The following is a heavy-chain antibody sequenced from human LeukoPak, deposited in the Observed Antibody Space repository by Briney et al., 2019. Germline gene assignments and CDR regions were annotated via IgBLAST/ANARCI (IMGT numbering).Heavy chain of an antibody. CDR2: INHSGST. V-gene: IGHV4-34*01. Sequence: SETLSLTCAVYGGSFSGYYWSWIRQPPGKGLEWIGEINHSGSTNYNPSLKSRVTISVDTSKNQFSLKLSRLRSDDTAVYYCARALYYYDSSGTRYNWFDPWGQGTLVTVSS. CDR3: ARALYYYDSSGTRYNWFDP. CDR1: GGSFSGYY. D-gene: IGHD3-22*01. J-gene: IGHJ5*02.